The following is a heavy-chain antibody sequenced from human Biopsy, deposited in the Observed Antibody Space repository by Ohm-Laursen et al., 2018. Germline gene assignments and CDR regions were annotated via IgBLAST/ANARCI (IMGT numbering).Heavy chain of an antibody. Sequence: SLRLSCAASGFTFSDYYMSWIRQAPGKGLEWVSYITSGGSTTDYADSVKRRFTISRDNAKSSLFLQMNSLRAEDTAVYYCARDVEGFYSYAMDVWGQGTTVTVSS. V-gene: IGHV3-11*01. D-gene: IGHD5-24*01. CDR2: ITSGGSTT. CDR1: GFTFSDYY. J-gene: IGHJ6*02. CDR3: ARDVEGFYSYAMDV.